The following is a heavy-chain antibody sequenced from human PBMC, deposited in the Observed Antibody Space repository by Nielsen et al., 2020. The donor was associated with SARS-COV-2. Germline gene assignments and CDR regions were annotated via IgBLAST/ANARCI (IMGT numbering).Heavy chain of an antibody. D-gene: IGHD2-2*01. Sequence: SETLSLTCTVSGGSISSSSYYWSWIRQPPGKGLEWIGEINHSGSTNYNPSLKSRVTISVDTSKNQFSLKLSSVTAADTAVYYCARGIVVVPAAQTNYYYYYGMDVWGQGTTVTVSS. CDR2: INHSGST. CDR3: ARGIVVVPAAQTNYYYYYGMDV. J-gene: IGHJ6*02. CDR1: GGSISSSSYY. V-gene: IGHV4-39*07.